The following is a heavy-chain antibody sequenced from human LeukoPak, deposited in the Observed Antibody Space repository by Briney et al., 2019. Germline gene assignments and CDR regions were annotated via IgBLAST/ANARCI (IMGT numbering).Heavy chain of an antibody. Sequence: ASVKVSCKASGGTFSSYAISWVRQAPGQGLEWMGGIIPIFGTANYAQKFQGRVTITADESTSTAYMELSSLRSEDTAAYYCASPEGAEPDYYYGMDVWGQGTTVTVSS. D-gene: IGHD1-26*01. CDR3: ASPEGAEPDYYYGMDV. CDR2: IIPIFGTA. V-gene: IGHV1-69*13. CDR1: GGTFSSYA. J-gene: IGHJ6*02.